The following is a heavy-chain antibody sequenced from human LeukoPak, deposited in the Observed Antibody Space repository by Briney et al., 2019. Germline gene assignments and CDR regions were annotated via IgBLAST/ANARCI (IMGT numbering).Heavy chain of an antibody. CDR3: ARDPQYCSGGSCYSFDY. D-gene: IGHD2-15*01. V-gene: IGHV3-21*01. Sequence: GGSLRLSCAASGFTFSTYSMNWVRQAPVKGLEWVSSIISSSSYIYYADSVKGRFTISRDNAKNSLYLQMNSLRAEDTAVYYCARDPQYCSGGSCYSFDYWGQGTLVTVSS. J-gene: IGHJ4*02. CDR2: IISSSSYI. CDR1: GFTFSTYS.